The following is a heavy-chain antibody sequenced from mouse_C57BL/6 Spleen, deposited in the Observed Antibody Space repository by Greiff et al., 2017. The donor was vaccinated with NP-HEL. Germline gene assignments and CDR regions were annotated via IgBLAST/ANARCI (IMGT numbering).Heavy chain of an antibody. J-gene: IGHJ4*01. CDR2: IYPGDGDT. Sequence: QVQLQQSGAELVKPGASVKISCKASGYAFSSYGMNWVKQRPGKGLEWIGQIYPGDGDTSYNGKFKGKATLTADKSSSTAYMQLSSLTSEDSAVYFCARQDSHAMDYWGQGTSVTVSS. V-gene: IGHV1-80*01. CDR1: GYAFSSYG. CDR3: ARQDSHAMDY.